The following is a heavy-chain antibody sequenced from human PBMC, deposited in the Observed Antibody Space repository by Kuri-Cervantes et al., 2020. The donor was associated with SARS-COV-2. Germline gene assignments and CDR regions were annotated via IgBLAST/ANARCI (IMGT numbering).Heavy chain of an antibody. J-gene: IGHJ4*02. Sequence: GGSLRLSCAASGFTFSSYWMHWVRQAPGKGLVWVSRINPDGSYTNNADSVKGRFTLSRDNAKNMLFLQMNSLRAEDTAVYYCVRDGDHWNFDYWGQGTLVTVSS. CDR1: GFTFSSYW. V-gene: IGHV3-74*01. D-gene: IGHD1-1*01. CDR3: VRDGDHWNFDY. CDR2: INPDGSYT.